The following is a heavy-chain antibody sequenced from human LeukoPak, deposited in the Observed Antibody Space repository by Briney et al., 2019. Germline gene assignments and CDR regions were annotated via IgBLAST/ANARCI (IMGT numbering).Heavy chain of an antibody. D-gene: IGHD2-21*02. CDR1: GGSFSSYM. CDR2: IVPIFGAA. J-gene: IGHJ4*02. V-gene: IGHV1-69*13. Sequence: SVKVSCKASGGSFSSYMITWVRQAPGQGLEWMGGIVPIFGAANYAQKFQDRVTITADASTSTAYMELSSLRSEDTAVHYCARAYMTATRHFDSWGQGTLVTVSS. CDR3: ARAYMTATRHFDS.